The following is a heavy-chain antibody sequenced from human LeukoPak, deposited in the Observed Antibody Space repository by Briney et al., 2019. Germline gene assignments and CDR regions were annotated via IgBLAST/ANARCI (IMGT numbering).Heavy chain of an antibody. D-gene: IGHD5-24*01. Sequence: SVKVSCKASGGTFSSYAISWVRQAPGQGLEWMGRIIPIFGIANYAQKFQGRVTITADESTSTAYMELSSLRSEDTAVYYCARGKSRDGYNSRYYYGMDVWGQGTTVTVSS. V-gene: IGHV1-69*13. CDR3: ARGKSRDGYNSRYYYGMDV. CDR1: GGTFSSYA. CDR2: IIPIFGIA. J-gene: IGHJ6*02.